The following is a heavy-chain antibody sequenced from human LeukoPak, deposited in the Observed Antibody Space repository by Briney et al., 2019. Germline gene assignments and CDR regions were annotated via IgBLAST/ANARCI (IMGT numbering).Heavy chain of an antibody. V-gene: IGHV1-8*03. CDR1: GYTFTSYD. D-gene: IGHD3-3*01. Sequence: GASVKVSCKASGYTFTSYDINWVRQATGQGLEWMGWMNPNSGNTGYAQKFQGRVTITRNTSISTAYMELSSLRSVDTAVYYCARGRILEWSSYWFDPWGQGTLVTVSS. J-gene: IGHJ5*02. CDR2: MNPNSGNT. CDR3: ARGRILEWSSYWFDP.